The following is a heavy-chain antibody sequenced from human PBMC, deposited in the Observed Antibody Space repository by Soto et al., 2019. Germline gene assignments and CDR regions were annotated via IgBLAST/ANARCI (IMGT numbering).Heavy chain of an antibody. Sequence: EVQLVESGGGLVKPGGSLRLSCAASGFTFSSYSMNWVRQAPGKGLEWVSSISSSSSYIYYADSVKGRFTISRDNAKNSLYLQMNRLRAEDTAVYYCARAYRSTPYYFYYWGQGTLVTVSS. CDR1: GFTFSSYS. CDR3: ARAYRSTPYYFYY. CDR2: ISSSSSYI. D-gene: IGHD2-2*01. V-gene: IGHV3-21*01. J-gene: IGHJ4*02.